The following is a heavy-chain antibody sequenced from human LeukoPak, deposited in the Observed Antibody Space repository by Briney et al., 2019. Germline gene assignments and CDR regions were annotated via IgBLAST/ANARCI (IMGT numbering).Heavy chain of an antibody. CDR1: GFTFSSYA. D-gene: IGHD3-3*01. J-gene: IGHJ6*03. Sequence: GGTLRLSCAASGFTFSSYAMHWVRQAPGKGLEWVAVISYDGSNKYYADSVKGRFTISRDNSKNTLYLQMNSLRAEDTAVYYCAREGNVFWSGRYYYYMDVWGKGTTVTVSS. V-gene: IGHV3-30*04. CDR3: AREGNVFWSGRYYYYMDV. CDR2: ISYDGSNK.